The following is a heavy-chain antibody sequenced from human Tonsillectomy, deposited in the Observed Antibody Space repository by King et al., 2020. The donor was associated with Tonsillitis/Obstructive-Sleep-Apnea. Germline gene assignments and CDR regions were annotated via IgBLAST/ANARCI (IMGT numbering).Heavy chain of an antibody. J-gene: IGHJ3*02. CDR3: TTGLLCSGTSCSGRALDI. Sequence: EVQLVQSGGGLVKPGGSLRLSCAASGFIFIDAWMSWVRQAPGKGLEWVGRIKSKIDAGTADYAAPVKGRFTISRDDSKNTMYLQMNSLKTEDKGMYYCTTGLLCSGTSCSGRALDIWGQGTMVTVSS. V-gene: IGHV3-15*01. CDR2: IKSKIDAGTA. CDR1: GFIFIDAW. D-gene: IGHD2-2*01.